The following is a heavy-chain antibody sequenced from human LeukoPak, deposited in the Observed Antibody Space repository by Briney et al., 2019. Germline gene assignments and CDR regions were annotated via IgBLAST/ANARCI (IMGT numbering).Heavy chain of an antibody. V-gene: IGHV4-39*07. CDR2: IYYSGST. CDR1: GGSISSSSYY. J-gene: IGHJ2*01. CDR3: ARLVRAGNRYGSGSYSGWYFDL. D-gene: IGHD3-10*01. Sequence: SETLSLTCTVSGGSISSSSYYWGWIRQPPGKGLEWIGSIYYSGSTYYNPSLKSRVTISVDTSKNQFSLKLSSVTAADTAVYYCARLVRAGNRYGSGSYSGWYFDLWGRGTLVTVSS.